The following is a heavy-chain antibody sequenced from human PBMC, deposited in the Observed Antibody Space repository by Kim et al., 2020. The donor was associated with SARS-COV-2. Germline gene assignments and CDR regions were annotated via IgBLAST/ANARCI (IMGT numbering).Heavy chain of an antibody. CDR1: GYSFTSYW. CDR2: IYPGDSDT. V-gene: IGHV5-51*01. J-gene: IGHJ5*02. D-gene: IGHD3-10*01. CDR3: ARLYLSRYGSGINWFDP. Sequence: GESLKISRKGSGYSFTSYWIGWVRQMPGKGLEWMGIIYPGDSDTRYSPSFQGQVTISADKSISTAYLQWSSLKASDTAMYYCARLYLSRYGSGINWFDPWGQGTLVTVSS.